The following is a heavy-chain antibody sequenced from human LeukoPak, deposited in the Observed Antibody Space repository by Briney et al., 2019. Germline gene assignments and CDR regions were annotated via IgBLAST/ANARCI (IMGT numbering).Heavy chain of an antibody. CDR2: ITWNGDSP. J-gene: IGHJ4*02. CDR3: ARWSSIKVAATENY. CDR1: GFTFSSYA. D-gene: IGHD6-19*01. Sequence: GGSLRLSCAASGFTFSSYAMSWVRQAPGKGLEWVSGITWNGDSPGYADSVKGRFTISRDNAKNSLYLQMNSLRAEDTALYHCARWSSIKVAATENYWGQGTLVTVSS. V-gene: IGHV3-20*01.